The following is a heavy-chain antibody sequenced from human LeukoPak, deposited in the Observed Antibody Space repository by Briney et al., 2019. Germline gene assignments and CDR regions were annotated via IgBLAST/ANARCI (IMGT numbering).Heavy chain of an antibody. V-gene: IGHV3-21*04. Sequence: PGGSLRLSCAASGFTFSSYSMNWVRQAPGKGLEWVSSISSSSSYIYYADSVKGRFTISRDNAKNSLYLQMNSLRAEDTALYYCASRRTVASTDPHTFDIWGQGTMVTVSS. CDR1: GFTFSSYS. J-gene: IGHJ3*02. CDR3: ASRRTVASTDPHTFDI. CDR2: ISSSSSYI. D-gene: IGHD4-23*01.